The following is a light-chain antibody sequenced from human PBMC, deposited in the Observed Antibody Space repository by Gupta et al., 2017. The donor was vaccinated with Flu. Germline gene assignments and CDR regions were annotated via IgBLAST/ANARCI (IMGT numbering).Light chain of an antibody. Sequence: DIVMTQSADSLAVSLGERATINCKSSQSVLYSPNNKNYLAWYQQKPGQPPKLLIYWASTRESGVPDRFSGSGCGTDFTLTISGLQAEDVAVYYCQQYYSIPWTFGQGTKVEIK. CDR1: QSVLYSPNNKNY. V-gene: IGKV4-1*01. CDR3: QQYYSIPWT. J-gene: IGKJ1*01. CDR2: WAS.